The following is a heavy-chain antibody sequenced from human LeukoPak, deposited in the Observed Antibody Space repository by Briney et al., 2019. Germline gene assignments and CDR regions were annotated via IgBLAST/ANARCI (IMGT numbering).Heavy chain of an antibody. CDR2: SYTSGST. J-gene: IGHJ6*02. D-gene: IGHD5-18*01. Sequence: PSETLSLTCTVSGGSISSYYWSWIRQPAGKGLEWIGRSYTSGSTNYNPSLKSRATMSADTSKNQFSLKLSSVTAADTAVYYCARGGELWYYYYGMDVWGQGTTVTVSS. V-gene: IGHV4-4*07. CDR3: ARGGELWYYYYGMDV. CDR1: GGSISSYY.